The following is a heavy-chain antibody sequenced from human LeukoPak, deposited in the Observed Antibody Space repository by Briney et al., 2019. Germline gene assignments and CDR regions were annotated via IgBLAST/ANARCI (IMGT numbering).Heavy chain of an antibody. J-gene: IGHJ6*02. V-gene: IGHV1-46*01. CDR1: GYTFTSYY. Sequence: GASVKVSCKASGYTFTSYYMHWVRQAPGQGLEWMGVINPSGGSTSYAQKFQGRVTMTRDTSTSTVYMELSSLRSEDTAVYYCAYPYPGGSSWYGGSDYYYGMDVWGQGTTVTVSS. CDR2: INPSGGST. D-gene: IGHD6-13*01. CDR3: AYPYPGGSSWYGGSDYYYGMDV.